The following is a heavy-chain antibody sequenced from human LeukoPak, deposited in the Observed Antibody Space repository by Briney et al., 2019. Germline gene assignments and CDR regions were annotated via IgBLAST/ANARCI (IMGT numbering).Heavy chain of an antibody. CDR3: ARPRGNYWDYLDY. CDR1: GYTLTNYW. J-gene: IGHJ4*02. Sequence: GESPKISCRGSGYTLTNYWIGWGRQMPRKGLEWRGIIFPGDSDTRYSPSFQGQVIISADKSISTAYLQWTSLKASDTAMYYCARPRGNYWDYLDYWGQGTLVTVSS. V-gene: IGHV5-51*01. CDR2: IFPGDSDT. D-gene: IGHD1-26*01.